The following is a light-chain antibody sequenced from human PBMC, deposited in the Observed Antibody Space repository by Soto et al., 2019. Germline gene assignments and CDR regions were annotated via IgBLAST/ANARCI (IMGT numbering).Light chain of an antibody. Sequence: VLTQPPSVSGAPGQRVTISCTGSSSNIGAGYDVHWYQQLPGTAPKLLIYANTNRPSGVPDRFSGSKSGTSASLAITGLRAEDEADYYCQSYDSSLSGYVFGTGTKVTVL. J-gene: IGLJ1*01. CDR1: SSNIGAGYD. CDR2: ANT. V-gene: IGLV1-40*01. CDR3: QSYDSSLSGYV.